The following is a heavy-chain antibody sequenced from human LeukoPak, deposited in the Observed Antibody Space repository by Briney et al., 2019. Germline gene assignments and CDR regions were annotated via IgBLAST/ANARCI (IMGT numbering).Heavy chain of an antibody. CDR2: INHSGST. CDR3: ARGPWYYYMDV. J-gene: IGHJ6*03. V-gene: IGHV4-34*01. Sequence: SETLSLTCAVYGGSFRGYYWSWIRQPPGKGLEWIGEINHSGSTNYNPSLKSRVTISVDTSKNQFSLKLSSVTAADTAVYYCARGPWYYYMDVWGKGTTVTVSS. CDR1: GGSFRGYY.